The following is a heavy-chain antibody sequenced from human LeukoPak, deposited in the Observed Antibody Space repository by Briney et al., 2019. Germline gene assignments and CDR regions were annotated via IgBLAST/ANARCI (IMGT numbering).Heavy chain of an antibody. J-gene: IGHJ4*02. Sequence: PSETLSLTCTVSGGSISSGGYYWSWIRQHPGKGLEWIAYIYYSGSAYYNPSLKNRVTISVDTSKNQFSLKLNSVTAADTAVYYCARVPAIAAAGNYYFDYWGQGTLVTVSS. CDR3: ARVPAIAAAGNYYFDY. CDR2: IYYSGSA. CDR1: GGSISSGGYY. D-gene: IGHD6-13*01. V-gene: IGHV4-31*03.